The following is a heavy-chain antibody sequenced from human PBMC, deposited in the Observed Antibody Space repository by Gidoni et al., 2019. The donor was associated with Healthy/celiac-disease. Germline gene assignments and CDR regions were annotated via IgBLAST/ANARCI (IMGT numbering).Heavy chain of an antibody. Sequence: EVQLVESGGGLVQPGGSLRLPCAASGFTFRSYSMNWVRQAPGKGLEWVSYISSSSSTIYYADSVKGRFTISRDNAKNSLYLQMNSLRDEDTAVYYCAREPSDYDILTGNFDYWGQGTLVTVSS. D-gene: IGHD3-9*01. V-gene: IGHV3-48*02. J-gene: IGHJ4*02. CDR3: AREPSDYDILTGNFDY. CDR2: ISSSSSTI. CDR1: GFTFRSYS.